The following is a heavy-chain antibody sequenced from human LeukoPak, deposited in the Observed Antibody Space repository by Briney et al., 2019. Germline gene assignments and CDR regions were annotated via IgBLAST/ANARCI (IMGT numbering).Heavy chain of an antibody. Sequence: ASVKVSCKVSGFAFTEMSIHWVRQTPRKGLEWMGGFDPESGERVYAQSFRGRVTLSEDTSTDTAYMELSSLTSEDTAVYYCADFGGFTHWFDPWGQGTLVTVSS. V-gene: IGHV1-24*01. CDR2: FDPESGER. CDR1: GFAFTEMS. CDR3: ADFGGFTHWFDP. D-gene: IGHD3-3*01. J-gene: IGHJ5*02.